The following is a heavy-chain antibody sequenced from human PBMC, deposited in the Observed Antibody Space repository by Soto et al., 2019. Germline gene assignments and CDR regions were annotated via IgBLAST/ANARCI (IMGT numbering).Heavy chain of an antibody. J-gene: IGHJ2*01. V-gene: IGHV3-15*01. CDR3: TTGGSTFDL. Sequence: EVQLVESGGGLVKPGGSLRLSCAASGFTFSNAWMSWVRQAPGKGLEWVGRIKSKTDGRTTDYAAPVKGRFTISRDDSKNTLYLQMNSLKTEDTAVYYCTTGGSTFDLCGRGTLVTVSS. CDR2: IKSKTDGRTT. D-gene: IGHD3-16*01. CDR1: GFTFSNAW.